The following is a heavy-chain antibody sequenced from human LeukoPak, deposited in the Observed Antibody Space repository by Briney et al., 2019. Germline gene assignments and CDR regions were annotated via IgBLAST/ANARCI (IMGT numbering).Heavy chain of an antibody. CDR3: ARGSSSWYADSGFDP. Sequence: ASVKVSSKASGYTFTSYDINWVRQATGQGLEWMGWMNPNSGNTGYAQKFQGRVTMTRNTSISTAYMELSSLRSEDTAVYYCARGSSSWYADSGFDPWGQGTLVTVSS. V-gene: IGHV1-8*01. CDR2: MNPNSGNT. D-gene: IGHD6-13*01. J-gene: IGHJ5*02. CDR1: GYTFTSYD.